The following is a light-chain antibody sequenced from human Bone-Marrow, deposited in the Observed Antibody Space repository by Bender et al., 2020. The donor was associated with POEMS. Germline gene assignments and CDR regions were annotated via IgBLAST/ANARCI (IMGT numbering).Light chain of an antibody. Sequence: SYELTQPPSVSVSPGQTARITCSGDAFAKRYVYWYQQKPGRAPGVVIYKDSESPSGIPERVSGSSSGTTVTLTINGVQEEDEADYYCQTADSRGTYVIFGGGTKLTVL. CDR2: KDS. CDR1: AFAKRY. J-gene: IGLJ2*01. CDR3: QTADSRGTYVI. V-gene: IGLV3-25*03.